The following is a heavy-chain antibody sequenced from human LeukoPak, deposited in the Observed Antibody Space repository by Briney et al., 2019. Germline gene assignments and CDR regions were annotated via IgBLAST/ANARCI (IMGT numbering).Heavy chain of an antibody. CDR1: GYTFTGYY. J-gene: IGHJ6*03. CDR2: INPNSGDT. V-gene: IGHV1-2*02. CDR3: ARGRGGFYYFYMAV. Sequence: ASVKVSCKASGYTFTGYYMHWVRQAAGQGLEWMGWINPNSGDTNYAQKFQGRVTMTSDTSISTAYMELSRLRSDEPDVYYSARGRGGFYYFYMAVWGKGTTVTVSS.